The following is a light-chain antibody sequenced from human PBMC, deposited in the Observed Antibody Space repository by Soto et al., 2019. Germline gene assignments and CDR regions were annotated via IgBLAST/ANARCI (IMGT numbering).Light chain of an antibody. V-gene: IGLV2-11*01. J-gene: IGLJ1*01. Sequence: QSVLTQPRSVSGSPGQSVTISYTGTSSDVGGYNYVSWYQQHPGKAPKLMIYDVSKRPSGVPDRFSGSKSGNTASLTISGLQAEDEADYYCCSYAGSYTGVFGTGTKLTVL. CDR2: DVS. CDR3: CSYAGSYTGV. CDR1: SSDVGGYNY.